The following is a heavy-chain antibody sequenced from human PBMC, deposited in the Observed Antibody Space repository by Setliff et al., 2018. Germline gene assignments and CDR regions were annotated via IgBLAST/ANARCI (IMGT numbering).Heavy chain of an antibody. Sequence: GESLRLSCAASGLAFSIYGIYWFRHTPGKGLEWVAYIRYDGSKKDYADHVRGRFTISRDDSKNTVSLEMNGLRVEDTAVYYCAKEIQARRGPVYDSSALAFDYWGQGTLVTVSS. CDR2: IRYDGSKK. J-gene: IGHJ4*01. CDR3: AKEIQARRGPVYDSSALAFDY. CDR1: GLAFSIYG. D-gene: IGHD3-22*01. V-gene: IGHV3-30*02.